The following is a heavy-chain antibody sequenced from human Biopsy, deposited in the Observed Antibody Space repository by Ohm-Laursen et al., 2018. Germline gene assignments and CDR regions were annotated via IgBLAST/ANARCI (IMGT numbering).Heavy chain of an antibody. J-gene: IGHJ6*02. CDR2: IKQDGSED. CDR3: VRGRSMDV. V-gene: IGHV3-7*01. Sequence: SLRLSCSASGFTFSSSWMTWVRQAPGKGLEWVAMIKQDGSEDYYVDSVKGRFTISRDNAQKSLDLQLNSLRAEDTAVYYCVRGRSMDVWGHGTTVTVSS. CDR1: GFTFSSSW.